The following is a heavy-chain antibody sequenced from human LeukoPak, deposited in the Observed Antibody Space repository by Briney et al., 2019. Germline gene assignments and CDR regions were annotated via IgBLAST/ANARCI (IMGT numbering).Heavy chain of an antibody. V-gene: IGHV1-8*01. CDR3: ARVRLELFDY. D-gene: IGHD1-7*01. CDR2: MNPNSGNT. CDR1: GYTFTSYD. Sequence: ASVKVSCKASGYTFTSYDINWVRQATGQGLEWMGWMNPNSGNTGHAQKFQGRVTMTRNTSISTAYMELSSLRSEDTAVYYCARVRLELFDYWGQGTLVTVSS. J-gene: IGHJ4*02.